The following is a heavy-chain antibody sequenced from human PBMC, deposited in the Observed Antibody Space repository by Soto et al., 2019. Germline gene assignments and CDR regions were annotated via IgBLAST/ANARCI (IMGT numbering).Heavy chain of an antibody. J-gene: IGHJ4*02. CDR3: ARDPFSQYSPDSSGFIN. Sequence: EVRLVETGGGLIQSGGSLRLSCEASGFSVSSNYMSWVRQAPGKGLEWVAVIYSSGTIYYADSVKGRFTISRDSPKNTLYLQMTSLRGEDTAVYFFARDPFSQYSPDSSGFINWGPGTMVTVSS. CDR2: IYSSGTI. V-gene: IGHV3-53*02. D-gene: IGHD2-15*01. CDR1: GFSVSSNY.